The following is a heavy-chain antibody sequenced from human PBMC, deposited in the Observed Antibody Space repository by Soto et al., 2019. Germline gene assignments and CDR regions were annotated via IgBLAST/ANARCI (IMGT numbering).Heavy chain of an antibody. V-gene: IGHV1-69*04. Sequence: GASVKVSCKASGGTFSSYTISWVRQAPGQGLEWMGRIIPILGIANYAQKFQGRVTITADKSTSTAYMELSSLRSEDTAVYYCAREDKGRYFDWPYYMDVWGKGTTVTVSS. D-gene: IGHD3-9*01. J-gene: IGHJ6*03. CDR1: GGTFSSYT. CDR3: AREDKGRYFDWPYYMDV. CDR2: IIPILGIA.